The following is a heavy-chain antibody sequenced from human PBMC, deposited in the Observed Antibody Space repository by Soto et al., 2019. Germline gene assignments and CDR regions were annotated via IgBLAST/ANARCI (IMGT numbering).Heavy chain of an antibody. CDR3: ARVDDSSGYYYDY. Sequence: ASVKVSVKASGYTFTVYYMHCVLQAPGQGLEWMGWINPNSGGTNYAQKFQGRVTMTRDTSISTAYMELSRLRSDDTAVYYCARVDDSSGYYYDYWGQGTLVTLSS. V-gene: IGHV1-2*02. J-gene: IGHJ4*02. D-gene: IGHD3-22*01. CDR1: GYTFTVYY. CDR2: INPNSGGT.